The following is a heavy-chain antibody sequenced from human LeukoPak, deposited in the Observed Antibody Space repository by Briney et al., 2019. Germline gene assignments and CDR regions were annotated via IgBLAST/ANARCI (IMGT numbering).Heavy chain of an antibody. V-gene: IGHV4-4*07. Sequence: SETLSLTCTVSGASISNHYWSWIRQPAGKALERIGRIYSSGDTDYNPSPKSRVTMSVDTSKSQISLKLGSVIAADTAVYYCAHGGNSGSYSENWGQGTLVTVSS. CDR1: GASISNHY. J-gene: IGHJ4*02. CDR2: IYSSGDT. CDR3: AHGGNSGSYSEN. D-gene: IGHD1-26*01.